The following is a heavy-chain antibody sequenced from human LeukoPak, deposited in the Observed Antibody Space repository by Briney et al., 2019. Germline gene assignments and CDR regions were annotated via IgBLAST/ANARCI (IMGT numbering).Heavy chain of an antibody. CDR1: GFNFTIYS. Sequence: GGSLRLSCAASGFNFTIYSMNWVRQAPGKGLEWLSFISSGNPTIYYADSVKGRFTISRDDANKSLYLQMNSLRGEDTAVYYCEGYCSGGSCYPDYWGQGTLVTVSS. D-gene: IGHD2-15*01. V-gene: IGHV3-48*04. CDR2: ISSGNPTI. CDR3: EGYCSGGSCYPDY. J-gene: IGHJ4*02.